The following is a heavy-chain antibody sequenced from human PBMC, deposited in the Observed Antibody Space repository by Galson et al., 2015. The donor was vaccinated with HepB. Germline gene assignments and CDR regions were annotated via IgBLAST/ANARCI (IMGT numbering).Heavy chain of an antibody. Sequence: CAISGDSVSSNSAAWNWIRQSPSRGLEWLGRTYYRSKWYNDYAVSVKSRITINPDTSKNQFSLQLNSVTPEDTAVYYCARLAAPGTGALYFDYWGQGTLVTVSS. CDR3: ARLAAPGTGALYFDY. CDR2: TYYRSKWYN. D-gene: IGHD6-13*01. V-gene: IGHV6-1*01. J-gene: IGHJ4*02. CDR1: GDSVSSNSAA.